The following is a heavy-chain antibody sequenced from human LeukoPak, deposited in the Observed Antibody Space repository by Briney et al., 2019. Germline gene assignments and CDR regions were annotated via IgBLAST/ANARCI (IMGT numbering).Heavy chain of an antibody. D-gene: IGHD3-10*01. CDR1: GGSISSHY. CDR2: IYYSGST. CDR3: ARLRGSGSWFFDY. V-gene: IGHV4-59*08. Sequence: SETLSLTCTVSGGSISSHYWSWIRQPPGKGLEWIGYIYYSGSTNYNPSLKSRVTISVDTSKNQFSLKLSSVTATDTAVYYCARLRGSGSWFFDYWGQGTLVTVSS. J-gene: IGHJ4*02.